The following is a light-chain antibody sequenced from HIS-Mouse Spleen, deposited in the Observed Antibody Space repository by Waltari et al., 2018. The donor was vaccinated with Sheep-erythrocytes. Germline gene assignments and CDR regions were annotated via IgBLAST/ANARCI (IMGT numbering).Light chain of an antibody. CDR2: EGS. CDR3: CSCAGSSTYVV. J-gene: IGLJ2*01. CDR1: SSDVGIYNL. V-gene: IGLV2-23*01. Sequence: QSALTQPASVSGSPGQSITISCTGTSSDVGIYNLVSWYQQHPGKAPKLMIYEGSKRPSGVSNRFSCSKSGNTASLTISGLQAEDEADYYCCSCAGSSTYVVFGGGTKLTVL.